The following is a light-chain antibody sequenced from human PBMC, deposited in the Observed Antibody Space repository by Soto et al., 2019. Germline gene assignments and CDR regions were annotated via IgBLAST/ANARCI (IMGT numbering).Light chain of an antibody. CDR3: LQEYNYPWT. V-gene: IGKV1-6*01. Sequence: AIQMTQSPSSLSASVGDRVTITCRASQGIRNDLAWYQQKPGKAPKVLIYAASNLPSGVPSRFSGSASGTDFTLTITSVQPEDFAIYYCLQEYNYPWTFGQGTKVDIK. CDR2: AAS. CDR1: QGIRND. J-gene: IGKJ1*01.